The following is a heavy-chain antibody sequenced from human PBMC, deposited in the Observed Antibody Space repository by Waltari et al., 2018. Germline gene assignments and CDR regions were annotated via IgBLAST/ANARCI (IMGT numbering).Heavy chain of an antibody. D-gene: IGHD3-16*01. Sequence: EVSLVESGGKVVKPGGSLRLSCATSGFFFIIFGWNWFRQAPGKGLEWVATISMSGNIIYYGQSVEGRFTISRDNAKKSVFLQMNSLRADDTATYYCARSRRGDYYDPSSHWGQGTLVTVSS. V-gene: IGHV3-21*01. J-gene: IGHJ4*02. CDR2: ISMSGNII. CDR3: ARSRRGDYYDPSSH. CDR1: GFFFIIFG.